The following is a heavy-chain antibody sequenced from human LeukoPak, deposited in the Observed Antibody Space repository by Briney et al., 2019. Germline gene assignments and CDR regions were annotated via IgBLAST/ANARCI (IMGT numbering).Heavy chain of an antibody. Sequence: PSETLSHTCTVSGGSNSSNNHYWGWVRQPPGKGLEWIGSVSYSGSTYYNPSLRSRVTISVDTSTNQFSLKVRSVTAADTAFYYCASQTGYYKNWFVPWVQGLLVTVSS. J-gene: IGHJ5*02. D-gene: IGHD3-9*01. V-gene: IGHV4-39*01. CDR3: ASQTGYYKNWFVP. CDR2: VSYSGST. CDR1: GGSNSSNNHY.